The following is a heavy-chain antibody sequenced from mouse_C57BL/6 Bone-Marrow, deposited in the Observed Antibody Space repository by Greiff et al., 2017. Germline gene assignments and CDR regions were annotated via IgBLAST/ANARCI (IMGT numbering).Heavy chain of an antibody. Sequence: HVQLQQPGAELVMPGASVKLSCKASGYTFTSYWMHWVKQRPGQGLEWIGEIDPSDSYTNYNQKFKGKSTLTVDKSSSTAYMRLSSLTSEDSAVYYCARTPFYYGSSPPTAYFDVWGTGTTVTVSS. CDR3: ARTPFYYGSSPPTAYFDV. J-gene: IGHJ1*03. CDR1: GYTFTSYW. V-gene: IGHV1-69*01. D-gene: IGHD1-1*01. CDR2: IDPSDSYT.